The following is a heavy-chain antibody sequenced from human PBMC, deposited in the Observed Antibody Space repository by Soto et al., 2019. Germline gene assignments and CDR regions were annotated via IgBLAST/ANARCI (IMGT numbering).Heavy chain of an antibody. J-gene: IGHJ4*02. D-gene: IGHD6-13*01. CDR3: ARPAHRGVPDSSSWLIIDY. CDR1: GYTFTSYG. CDR2: ISAYNGNT. V-gene: IGHV1-18*01. Sequence: QVQLVQSGAEVKKPGASVKVSCKASGYTFTSYGISWVRQAPGQGLEWMGWISAYNGNTNYAQKLQGRVTMTTDTSTSTAYMELRSLRSDDTAVYYCARPAHRGVPDSSSWLIIDYWGQGTLVTVSS.